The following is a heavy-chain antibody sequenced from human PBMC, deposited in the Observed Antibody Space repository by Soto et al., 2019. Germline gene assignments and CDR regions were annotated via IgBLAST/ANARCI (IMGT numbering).Heavy chain of an antibody. CDR2: IYGDDDK. V-gene: IGHV2-5*02. CDR1: GFSLSTSGVG. D-gene: IGHD5-18*01. CDR3: ARLTKGYSYGRRGYFDY. J-gene: IGHJ4*02. Sequence: QITLKESGPPLVKPTQTLTLTCTFSGFSLSTSGVGVGWIRQPPGKALEWLALIYGDDDKRYSPSLKNRLTITKDTSKNQVVLTMTDMDPVDTGAYYCARLTKGYSYGRRGYFDYWGQGPLVTVSS.